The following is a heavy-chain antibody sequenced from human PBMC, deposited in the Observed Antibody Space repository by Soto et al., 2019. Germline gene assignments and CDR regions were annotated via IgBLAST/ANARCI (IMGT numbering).Heavy chain of an antibody. CDR1: GFTFSSYG. CDR3: AKVLIGYSYGNALGY. Sequence: QVQLVESGGRVVQPGRSLRLSCVASGFTFSSYGMHWVRQAPGKGLEWVAVISYDGSNKYYADSVKGRFTISRDNSKNTLYLQMNSLRSEDMAVYYCAKVLIGYSYGNALGYWGQGTLVTVSS. J-gene: IGHJ4*02. D-gene: IGHD5-18*01. V-gene: IGHV3-30*18. CDR2: ISYDGSNK.